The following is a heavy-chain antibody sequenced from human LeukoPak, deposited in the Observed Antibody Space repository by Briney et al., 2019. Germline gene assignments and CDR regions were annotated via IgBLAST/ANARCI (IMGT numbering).Heavy chain of an antibody. CDR1: GGSISSGGYC. Sequence: PSETLSLTCTVSGGSISSGGYCWSWIRQHPGKGLEWIGYIYCSGSTHYNPSLKSRVTISVDTSKNQFSLKLSSVTAADTAVYYCARDRRGYSGYGSHYYYGMDVWGQGTTVTVSS. J-gene: IGHJ6*02. CDR3: ARDRRGYSGYGSHYYYGMDV. V-gene: IGHV4-31*03. CDR2: IYCSGST. D-gene: IGHD5-12*01.